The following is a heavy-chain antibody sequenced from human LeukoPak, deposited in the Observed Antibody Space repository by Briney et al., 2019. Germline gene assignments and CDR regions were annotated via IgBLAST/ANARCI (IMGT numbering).Heavy chain of an antibody. CDR1: GFTFSSYR. Sequence: GGSLRLSCAASGFTFSSYRMHWVRQAPGKGLVWVSRIISDGSDTTYADSVKGRFTISRDNAKNTLYLQMNSLRAEDTAVYYCARAPVPGGWFDPWGQGTLVTVSS. J-gene: IGHJ5*02. V-gene: IGHV3-74*01. CDR2: IISDGSDT. D-gene: IGHD4-23*01. CDR3: ARAPVPGGWFDP.